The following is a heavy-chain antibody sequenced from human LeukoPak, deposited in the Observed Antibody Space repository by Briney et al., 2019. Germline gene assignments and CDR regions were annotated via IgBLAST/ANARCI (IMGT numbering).Heavy chain of an antibody. CDR2: IYHSGTT. D-gene: IGHD2-15*01. J-gene: IGHJ5*02. Sequence: SETLSLTCTVSGYSISSGYYWGWIRQPPGKGLDWIGSIYHSGTTYYNPSLKSRVIISVDTSKNQFSLKLSSVTAADTAVYYCARLYEGYCSGGSCYWFDPWGQGILVTVSS. CDR1: GYSISSGYY. V-gene: IGHV4-38-2*02. CDR3: ARLYEGYCSGGSCYWFDP.